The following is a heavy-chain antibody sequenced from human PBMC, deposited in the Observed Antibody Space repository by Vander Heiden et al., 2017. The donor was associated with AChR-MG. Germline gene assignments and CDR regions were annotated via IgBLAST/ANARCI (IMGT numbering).Heavy chain of an antibody. CDR1: GFTVSSNY. CDR2: IYSGGST. D-gene: IGHD1-26*01. J-gene: IGHJ3*02. CDR3: ARVRIGGATYRAFDI. Sequence: EVQLVESGGGLVQPAGSLRLSCAASGFTVSSNYMSWVRQAPGKGLEWVSVIYSGGSTYYADSVKGRFTISRDNSKNTLYLQMNSLRAEDTAVYYCARVRIGGATYRAFDIWGQGTMVTVSS. V-gene: IGHV3-66*01.